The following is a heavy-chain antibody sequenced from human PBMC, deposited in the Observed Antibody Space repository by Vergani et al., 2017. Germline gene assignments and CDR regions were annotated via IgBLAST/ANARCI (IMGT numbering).Heavy chain of an antibody. J-gene: IGHJ4*02. Sequence: QIPLKESGPTLVKPTQTLTLTCTFSGFSLTTHGVGLGWLRQPPGKALGWLALIYWDDVKRYSTSLKSRLTITKDTAKNQVFLTMTNMDPVDTATYYCAHRDTYSYGYYFDYWGQGTLVTVSS. CDR3: AHRDTYSYGYYFDY. CDR1: GFSLTTHGVG. D-gene: IGHD5-18*01. CDR2: IYWDDVK. V-gene: IGHV2-5*02.